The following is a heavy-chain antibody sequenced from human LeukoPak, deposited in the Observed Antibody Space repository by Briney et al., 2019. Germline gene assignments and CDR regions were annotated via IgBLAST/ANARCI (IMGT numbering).Heavy chain of an antibody. Sequence: PGGSLRLSCAASGFTFSSYAMSWVRQAPGKGLEWVSAISGSGGSTYYADSVKGRFTISRDNSKNTLYLQMNSLRAEDTAVYYCARDRGIAVAGNDAFDIWGQGTMVTVSS. V-gene: IGHV3-23*01. CDR2: ISGSGGST. D-gene: IGHD6-19*01. CDR1: GFTFSSYA. CDR3: ARDRGIAVAGNDAFDI. J-gene: IGHJ3*02.